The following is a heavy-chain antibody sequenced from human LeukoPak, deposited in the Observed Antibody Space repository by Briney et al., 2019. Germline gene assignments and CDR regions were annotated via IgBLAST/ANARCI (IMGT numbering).Heavy chain of an antibody. CDR1: GYTFTGYY. V-gene: IGHV1-2*02. J-gene: IGHJ4*02. Sequence: ASVKVSCKASGYTFTGYYMHWVRQAPGQGLEWMGWINPTSGGTNYAQKFQGRVTMTRDTSISTAYMELSRLRSDDTAVYYCARDVSKWLRLLDYWGQGTLVTVSS. CDR2: INPTSGGT. D-gene: IGHD5-12*01. CDR3: ARDVSKWLRLLDY.